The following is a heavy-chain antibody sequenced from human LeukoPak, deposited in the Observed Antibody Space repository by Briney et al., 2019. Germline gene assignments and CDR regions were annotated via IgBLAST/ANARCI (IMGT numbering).Heavy chain of an antibody. Sequence: ASVKVSCKVSGYTLTELSMHWVRQAPGKGLEWMGGFDPEDGETIYAQKFQGRVTMTEDTSTDTAYVELSSLRSEDTAVYYCATDLLYYDFWSGYSDWGQGTPVTVSS. CDR3: ATDLLYYDFWSGYSD. V-gene: IGHV1-24*01. D-gene: IGHD3-3*01. CDR1: GYTLTELS. CDR2: FDPEDGET. J-gene: IGHJ4*02.